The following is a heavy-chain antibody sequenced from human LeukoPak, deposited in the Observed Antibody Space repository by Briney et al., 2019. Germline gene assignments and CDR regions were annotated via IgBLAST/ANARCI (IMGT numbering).Heavy chain of an antibody. CDR1: GFTFDSFA. Sequence: PGGSLRLSCAASGFTFDSFAMSWVRQAPGKGLEWVSEISGSGGTAYYADSLKGRFTISRDNSNNTLYLQMNSLRVEDTALYYCAKGKVAAAARFDYWGQGSLVTVTS. CDR3: AKGKVAAAARFDY. D-gene: IGHD6-13*01. V-gene: IGHV3-23*01. CDR2: ISGSGGTA. J-gene: IGHJ4*02.